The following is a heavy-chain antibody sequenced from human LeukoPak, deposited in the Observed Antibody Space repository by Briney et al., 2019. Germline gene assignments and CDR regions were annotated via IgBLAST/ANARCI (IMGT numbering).Heavy chain of an antibody. J-gene: IGHJ6*02. CDR1: GFTFSSYW. CDR3: ARDEVGWEYQLLLAHYYHGMDV. Sequence: QTGGSLRLSCAASGFTFSSYWMHWVRQAPGKGLVWVSRINSDGSSTSYADSVKGRFTISRDNAKNTLYLQMNSLRAEDTAVYYCARDEVGWEYQLLLAHYYHGMDVWGQGTTVTVSS. D-gene: IGHD2-2*01. V-gene: IGHV3-74*01. CDR2: INSDGSST.